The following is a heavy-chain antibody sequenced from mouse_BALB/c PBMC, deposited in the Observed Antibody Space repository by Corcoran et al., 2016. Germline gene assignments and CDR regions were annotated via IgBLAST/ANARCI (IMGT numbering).Heavy chain of an antibody. D-gene: IGHD3-2*01. CDR2: INTYTGEP. CDR1: GYTFTNYG. V-gene: IGHV9-1*02. Sequence: QIQLVQSGPELKKPGETVKISCKASGYTFTNYGMNWVKQAPGKGLKWMGWINTYTGEPTYADDFKGRFAFSLETSASTAYLQINNLKNEDMATYFCARSLDSSGLFAYWGQGTLVTVSA. CDR3: ARSLDSSGLFAY. J-gene: IGHJ3*01.